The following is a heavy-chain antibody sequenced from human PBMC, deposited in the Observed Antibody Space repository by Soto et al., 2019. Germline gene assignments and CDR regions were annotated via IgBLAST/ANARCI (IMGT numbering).Heavy chain of an antibody. Sequence: SETLSLTCRVSGGSISGSYWSWIRQSPGKGLEWLGYVYYTGSTNYSPSLRSRVSISVDTSKNEFSLRLSSVTAADTAVYFRARSVAVPGAHIDYWGQGTQVTVSS. CDR3: ARSVAVPGAHIDY. J-gene: IGHJ4*02. V-gene: IGHV4-59*01. D-gene: IGHD6-19*01. CDR2: VYYTGST. CDR1: GGSISGSY.